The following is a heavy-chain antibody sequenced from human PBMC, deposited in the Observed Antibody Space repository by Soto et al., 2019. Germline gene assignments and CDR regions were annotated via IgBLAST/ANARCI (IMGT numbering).Heavy chain of an antibody. CDR3: AREMRLLYYYYGMDV. CDR2: IYHSGST. J-gene: IGHJ6*02. V-gene: IGHV4-4*02. CDR1: GRSISSSNW. Sequence: SETLSLTCAVSGRSISSSNWWSWVRQPPGKGLEWIGEIYHSGSTNYNPSLKSRVTISVDKSKNQFSLKLSSVTAADTAVYYCAREMRLLYYYYGMDVWGQGTTVTVSS. D-gene: IGHD6-25*01.